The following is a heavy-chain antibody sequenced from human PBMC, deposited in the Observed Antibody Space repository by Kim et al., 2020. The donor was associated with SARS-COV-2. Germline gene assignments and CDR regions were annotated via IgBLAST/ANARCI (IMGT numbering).Heavy chain of an antibody. J-gene: IGHJ6*02. CDR2: MYYSGSI. D-gene: IGHD6-6*01. V-gene: IGHV4-39*01. Sequence: SETLSLTCTVSGGSISSSSYYWGWIRQPPGKGLEWIGSMYYSGSIYYNPSLKSRVTISVDTSKNQFSLKMSSVTAADTAVYYCGSIAARSVDVWGQGTTVTVSS. CDR1: GGSISSSSYY. CDR3: GSIAARSVDV.